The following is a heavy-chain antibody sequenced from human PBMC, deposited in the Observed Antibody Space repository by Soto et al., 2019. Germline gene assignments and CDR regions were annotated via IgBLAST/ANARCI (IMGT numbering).Heavy chain of an antibody. Sequence: GWSLRLSCAASGFTFSSYAMHWVRQAPGKGLEWVACISYDGSNKYYADSVKGRFTISRDNSKNTLYLQMNSLRAEDTAVYYCARGKMDDSSGYYFNFDYWGQGTRVTVSX. J-gene: IGHJ4*02. D-gene: IGHD3-22*01. CDR1: GFTFSSYA. CDR3: ARGKMDDSSGYYFNFDY. V-gene: IGHV3-30-3*01. CDR2: ISYDGSNK.